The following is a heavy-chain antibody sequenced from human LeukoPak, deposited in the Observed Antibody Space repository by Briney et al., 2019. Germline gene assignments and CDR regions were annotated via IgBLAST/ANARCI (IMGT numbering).Heavy chain of an antibody. CDR2: SGST. D-gene: IGHD3-9*01. CDR1: GDSISNYY. V-gene: IGHV4-59*12. J-gene: IGHJ4*02. Sequence: SETLSLTCTVSGDSISNYYWSWIRQPPGKGLEWIGCSGSTNYNPSLKSRVTISVDTSKNQFSLKLSSVTAADTAVYYCARGSTLRYFDWLDYFDYWGQGTLVTVSS. CDR3: ARGSTLRYFDWLDYFDY.